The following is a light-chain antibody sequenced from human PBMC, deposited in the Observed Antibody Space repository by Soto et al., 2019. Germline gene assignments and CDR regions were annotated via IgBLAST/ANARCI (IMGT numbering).Light chain of an antibody. J-gene: IGLJ2*01. Sequence: QSVLTQPPSASGTPGQRVTISCSGSSSNIGSNTVNWYQQLPGTAPKLLIYSNNQRPSGVPDPFSGSKSGTSASLAISGLQSEDEADYYCAAWDDSLKEVFGGGTKLTVL. V-gene: IGLV1-44*01. CDR2: SNN. CDR3: AAWDDSLKEV. CDR1: SSNIGSNT.